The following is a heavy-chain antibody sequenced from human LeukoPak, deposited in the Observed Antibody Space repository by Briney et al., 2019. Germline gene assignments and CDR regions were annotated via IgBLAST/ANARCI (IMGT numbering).Heavy chain of an antibody. D-gene: IGHD4-17*01. CDR1: GFTFSNYG. V-gene: IGHV3-33*08. J-gene: IGHJ6*02. CDR2: IWYDGTNK. Sequence: GGSLRLSCATSGFTFSNYGMHWVRQAPGKGLEWVTIIWYDGTNKYYAGSVKGRFTISRDNSKNTLYLQMNSLRAEDTAVYYCARDSATTDYYYGMDVWGQGTTVTVSS. CDR3: ARDSATTDYYYGMDV.